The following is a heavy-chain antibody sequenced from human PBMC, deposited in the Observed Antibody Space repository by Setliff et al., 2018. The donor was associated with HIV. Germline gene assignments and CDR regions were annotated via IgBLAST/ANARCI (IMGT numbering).Heavy chain of an antibody. CDR1: GYSFINYG. CDR2: SIPLFGTT. V-gene: IGHV1-8*01. Sequence: ASVKVSCKASGYSFINYGISWVRQAPGQGLEWMGGSIPLFGTTNYAQKFQGRVTMTRNTSISTAYMELSSLRSEDTAVYYCARAMNLGATYNWFDPWGQGTLVTVSS. J-gene: IGHJ5*02. CDR3: ARAMNLGATYNWFDP. D-gene: IGHD3-16*01.